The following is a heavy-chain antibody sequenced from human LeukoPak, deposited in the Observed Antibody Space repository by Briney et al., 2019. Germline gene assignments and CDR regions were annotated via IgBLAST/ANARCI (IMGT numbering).Heavy chain of an antibody. J-gene: IGHJ6*02. CDR1: GGSISSYY. D-gene: IGHD4-17*01. V-gene: IGHV4-59*01. Sequence: SETLSLTCTVSGGSISSYYWNWIRQPPGKGLEWIGYIYYSGSTNYNPSIKRRVTISVDTSKNQFSLKLSSVTAADTAVYYCARGGLTTKDYYYYGMDVWGQGTTVTVSS. CDR2: IYYSGST. CDR3: ARGGLTTKDYYYYGMDV.